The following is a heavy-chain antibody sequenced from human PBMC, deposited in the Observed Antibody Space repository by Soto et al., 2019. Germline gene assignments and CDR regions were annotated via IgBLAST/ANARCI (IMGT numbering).Heavy chain of an antibody. CDR3: ARDRLDSRSWDSYQVGWFDP. D-gene: IGHD6-13*01. Sequence: QVQLVQSGAAVKKPGSSVKVSCKASGGTFSSSTISWVRQAPGQVLEWMGRIIPILGIADYAQKFQGRVTITPDKPPSTDYMELVGRRSEHTAVYYCARDRLDSRSWDSYQVGWFDPWGQGNLVIVSS. CDR1: GGTFSSST. CDR2: IIPILGIA. V-gene: IGHV1-69*08. J-gene: IGHJ5*02.